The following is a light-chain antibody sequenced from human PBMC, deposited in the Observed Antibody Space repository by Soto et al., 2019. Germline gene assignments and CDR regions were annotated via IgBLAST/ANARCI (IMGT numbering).Light chain of an antibody. J-gene: IGKJ4*01. Sequence: DIQMTQSPSSLSASVGDRITITCQATQDITNHVNWYQQRPGKAPKVLIYDASNLRAGIPSRFSGGGSGTDFTLTISSLQPDDVATYYCQQYDGLPLTFGGGTKLDI. V-gene: IGKV1-33*01. CDR1: QDITNH. CDR3: QQYDGLPLT. CDR2: DAS.